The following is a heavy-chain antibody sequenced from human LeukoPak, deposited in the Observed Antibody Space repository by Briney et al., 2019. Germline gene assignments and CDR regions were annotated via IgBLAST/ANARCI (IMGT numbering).Heavy chain of an antibody. CDR1: GFNFGSYW. Sequence: GGSLRLSCAASGFNFGSYWMNWARQAPGKGLEWVANIRGDGSDKVYVGSVRGRFTIPRDNADNSLYLQMNSLSVDDTAVYYCARGLNSAIDFWGQGTLVTVSS. CDR2: IRGDGSDK. V-gene: IGHV3-7*04. CDR3: ARGLNSAIDF. J-gene: IGHJ4*02.